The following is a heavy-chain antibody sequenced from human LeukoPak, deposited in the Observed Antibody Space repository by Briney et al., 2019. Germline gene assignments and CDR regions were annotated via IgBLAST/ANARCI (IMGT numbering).Heavy chain of an antibody. V-gene: IGHV3-9*01. J-gene: IGHJ4*02. CDR1: GFTFDDHA. D-gene: IGHD6-13*01. CDR2: ISWNSGSI. Sequence: GGSLRLSCAASGFTFDDHAMHWVRQAPGKGLEWVSGISWNSGSIGYADSVKGRFTISRDNAKNSLYLRMNSLRAEDTALYYCAKADSSSWDLFDYWGQGTLVTVSS. CDR3: AKADSSSWDLFDY.